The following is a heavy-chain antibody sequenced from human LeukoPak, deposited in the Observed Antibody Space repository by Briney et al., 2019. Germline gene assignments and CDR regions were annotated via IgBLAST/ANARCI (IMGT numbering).Heavy chain of an antibody. D-gene: IGHD2/OR15-2a*01. CDR3: ALLSGGTFDY. J-gene: IGHJ4*02. V-gene: IGHV3-53*01. CDR2: ISIGGDT. CDR1: GFVVTANY. Sequence: QPGGSLRLSCAGSGFVVTANYLAWARQAPGKGLEWVSTISIGGDTYYGDSVKGRSAISRDESMNTLSLHLDSLRVEDMGVYYCALLSGGTFDYWGQGTQVTVAS.